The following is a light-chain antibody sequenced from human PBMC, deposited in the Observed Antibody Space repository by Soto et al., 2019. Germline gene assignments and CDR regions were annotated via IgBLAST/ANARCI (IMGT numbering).Light chain of an antibody. V-gene: IGKV3-15*01. Sequence: ETVMTQSPATLSVSPGERATLSCRASQRLNSNLAWYQQKPGQAPRLLIDGASDRATGIPDRFSGSGYGTEFTLSISSLQSEDFAVYYCQQYNTWPWTFGQGTKVEIK. CDR2: GAS. CDR1: QRLNSN. J-gene: IGKJ1*01. CDR3: QQYNTWPWT.